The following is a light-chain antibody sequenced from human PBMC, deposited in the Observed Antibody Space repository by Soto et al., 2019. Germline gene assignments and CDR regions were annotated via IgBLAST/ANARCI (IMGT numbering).Light chain of an antibody. Sequence: EIVMTQSPATLSVSPGERATLSCRASESVSSNLAWYRQKPGQAPRLLIYGASTRATGIPDRFSGSGSGTDFTLTISRLEPEDFAVYYCQQYDSSPITFGQGTRLEI. CDR1: ESVSSN. J-gene: IGKJ5*01. V-gene: IGKV3D-15*02. CDR3: QQYDSSPIT. CDR2: GAS.